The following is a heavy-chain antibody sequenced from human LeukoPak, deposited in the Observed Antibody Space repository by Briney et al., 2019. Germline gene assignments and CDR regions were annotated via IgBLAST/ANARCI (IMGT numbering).Heavy chain of an antibody. Sequence: SETLPLTCTVSGGSISSYYWSWIRQPPGKGLEWIGYIYYSGSTNYNPSLESRVTISVDTSKNQFSLKLSSVTAADTAVYYCAREDYDSSGYAYAEYFQHWGQGTLVTVSS. CDR3: AREDYDSSGYAYAEYFQH. V-gene: IGHV4-59*12. D-gene: IGHD3-22*01. CDR1: GGSISSYY. CDR2: IYYSGST. J-gene: IGHJ1*01.